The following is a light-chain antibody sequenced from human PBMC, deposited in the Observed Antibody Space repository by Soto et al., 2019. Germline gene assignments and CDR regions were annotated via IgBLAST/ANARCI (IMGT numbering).Light chain of an antibody. CDR3: QQYNSYSWT. J-gene: IGKJ1*01. CDR1: QSISSW. CDR2: DVS. Sequence: DIQMTQSPSTLSASVGDRVTITCRASQSISSWLAWYQQKPGKAPKLLIYDVSNLESGVPSRFSGSGSGTEFTLTISSLQPDDFATYYSQQYNSYSWTFGQGTKVDIK. V-gene: IGKV1-5*01.